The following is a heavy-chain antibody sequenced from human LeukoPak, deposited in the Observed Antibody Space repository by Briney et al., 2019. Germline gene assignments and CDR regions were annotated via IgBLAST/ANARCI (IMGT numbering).Heavy chain of an antibody. D-gene: IGHD6-6*01. CDR3: ARSRGRSSGFDP. CDR1: GYTFTSYD. CDR2: MNPSSGNT. V-gene: IGHV1-8*01. Sequence: ASVKVSCKALGYTFTSYDINWVRQATGQGLEWMGWMNPSSGNTGYAQKFQGRVTMTRNTSISTAYMELSSLRSEDTAVYYCARSRGRSSGFDPWGQGTLVTVSS. J-gene: IGHJ5*02.